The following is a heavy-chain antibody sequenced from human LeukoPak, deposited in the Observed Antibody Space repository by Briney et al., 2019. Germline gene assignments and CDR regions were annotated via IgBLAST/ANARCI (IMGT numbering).Heavy chain of an antibody. CDR1: GFTFGDYA. CDR3: AKSSSGLLDY. D-gene: IGHD6-19*01. J-gene: IGHJ4*02. Sequence: GGSLRLSCTTSGFTFGDYAMTWVRQAPGKGLEWVAVISYDGSNKYYADSVKGRFTISRDNSKNTLYLQMNSLRAEDTAVYYCAKSSSGLLDYWGQGTLVTVSS. V-gene: IGHV3-30*18. CDR2: ISYDGSNK.